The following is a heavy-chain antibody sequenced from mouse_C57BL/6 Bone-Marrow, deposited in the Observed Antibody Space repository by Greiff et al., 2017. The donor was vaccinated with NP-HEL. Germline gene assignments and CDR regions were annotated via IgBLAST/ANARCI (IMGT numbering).Heavy chain of an antibody. CDR3: ARCGSSHYAMDY. V-gene: IGHV1-76*01. Sequence: VQLKESGAELVRPGASVKLSCKASGYTFTDYYINWVKQRPGQGLEWIARIYPGSGNTYYNEKFKGKATLTAEKSSSTAYMQLSSLTSEDSAVYFCARCGSSHYAMDYWGQGTSVTVSS. D-gene: IGHD1-1*01. CDR2: IYPGSGNT. CDR1: GYTFTDYY. J-gene: IGHJ4*01.